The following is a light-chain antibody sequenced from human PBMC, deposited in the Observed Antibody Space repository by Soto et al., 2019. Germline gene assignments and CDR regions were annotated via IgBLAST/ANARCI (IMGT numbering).Light chain of an antibody. CDR2: ATS. V-gene: IGKV3-20*01. Sequence: EIVLTQSPGTLSLSPGDRATLSCRASQSVSSSYFAWYQQKPGQAPRLLIYATSNRATGIPDRFSGSGSGTDFTLTISRLEPEDFAVYYCQQYGSSLSWTFGQGTKVDIK. CDR1: QSVSSSY. CDR3: QQYGSSLSWT. J-gene: IGKJ1*01.